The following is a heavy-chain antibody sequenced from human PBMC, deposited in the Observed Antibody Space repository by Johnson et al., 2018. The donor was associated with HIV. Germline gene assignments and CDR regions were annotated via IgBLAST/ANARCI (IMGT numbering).Heavy chain of an antibody. CDR1: GFTFSDYY. V-gene: IGHV3-11*04. J-gene: IGHJ3*02. CDR3: ARDRGYWDAFDI. CDR2: ISSSGSII. Sequence: QMLLVESGGGLVKPGGSLRLSCAASGFTFSDYYMSWIRQAPGKGLEWVSYISSSGSIIYYADSVKGRFSISRDNAKNSLYLQMDSLRAEDTAVYYCARDRGYWDAFDIWGQGTMVIVSS. D-gene: IGHD3-22*01.